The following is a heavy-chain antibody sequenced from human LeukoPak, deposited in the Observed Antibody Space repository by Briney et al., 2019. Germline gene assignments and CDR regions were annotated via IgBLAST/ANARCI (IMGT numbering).Heavy chain of an antibody. V-gene: IGHV3-7*01. J-gene: IGHJ4*02. CDR1: ESALSIYW. CDR3: ARDVSGYYNY. Sequence: GGSLRLSCVASESALSIYWMSWVRQAPGKGLEWVANIRQDGVEKYYVDSVRGRFTISRDNANNSLYLQMDSLRAEDTAVYYCARDVSGYYNYWGPGTLVTVSS. D-gene: IGHD3-9*01. CDR2: IRQDGVEK.